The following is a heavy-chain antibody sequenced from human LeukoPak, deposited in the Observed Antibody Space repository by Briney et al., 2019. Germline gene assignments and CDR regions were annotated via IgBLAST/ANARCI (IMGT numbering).Heavy chain of an antibody. Sequence: GGSLRLSCAASGFTVSSNYMSWVRQAPGKGLEWVSVIYSGGSTYYADSVKGRFTISRDDSKNTLYLQMNSLRAEDTAVYYCARVIVGATIGWFDPWGQGTLVTVSS. CDR3: ARVIVGATIGWFDP. V-gene: IGHV3-66*02. CDR1: GFTVSSNY. J-gene: IGHJ5*02. CDR2: IYSGGST. D-gene: IGHD1-26*01.